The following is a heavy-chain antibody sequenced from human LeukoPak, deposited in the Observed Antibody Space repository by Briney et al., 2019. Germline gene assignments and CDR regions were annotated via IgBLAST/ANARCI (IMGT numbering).Heavy chain of an antibody. CDR3: ARQSRDGSKTRGYYFDH. CDR2: IYPADSDT. D-gene: IGHD3-10*01. J-gene: IGHJ4*02. V-gene: IGHV5-51*01. Sequence: GESLKISCQVSGYIFTDYWIGWVRQMPGKGLESMGIIYPADSDTAYSPFFQGQVTISADKSISTVCLQWSSLKASDTAIYYCARQSRDGSKTRGYYFDHWGQGTLVTVSS. CDR1: GYIFTDYW.